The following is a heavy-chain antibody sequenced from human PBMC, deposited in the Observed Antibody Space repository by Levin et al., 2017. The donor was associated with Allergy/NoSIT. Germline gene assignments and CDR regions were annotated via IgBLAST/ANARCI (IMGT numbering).Heavy chain of an antibody. D-gene: IGHD2-2*01. CDR2: ISGSGGST. CDR1: GFTFSSYA. Sequence: PGESLKISCAASGFTFSSYAMSWVRQAPGKGLEWVSAISGSGGSTYYADSVKGRFTISRDNSKNTLYLQMNSLRAEDTAVYYCAKDRYQLLCLFDYWGQGTLVTVSS. J-gene: IGHJ4*02. V-gene: IGHV3-23*01. CDR3: AKDRYQLLCLFDY.